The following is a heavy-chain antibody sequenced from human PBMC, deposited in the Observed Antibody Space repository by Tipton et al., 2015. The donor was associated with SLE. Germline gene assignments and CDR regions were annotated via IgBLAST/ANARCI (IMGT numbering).Heavy chain of an antibody. V-gene: IGHV3-33*01. CDR3: ARGRGGEFLDY. D-gene: IGHD3-16*01. CDR2: IWYDGSNK. Sequence: SLRLSCAASGFTFSTSAMHWVRQAPGKGLAWVAVIWYDGSNKFYADSVKGRFTISRDNSKNTVSLQMNSLGVEDTAVYFCARGRGGEFLDYWGQGTLVTVSS. CDR1: GFTFSTSA. J-gene: IGHJ4*02.